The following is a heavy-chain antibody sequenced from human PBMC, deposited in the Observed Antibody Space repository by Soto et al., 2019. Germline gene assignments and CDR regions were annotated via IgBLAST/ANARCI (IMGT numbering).Heavy chain of an antibody. J-gene: IGHJ5*02. CDR2: MSYSGST. Sequence: SETLSLTCTLSGDSISSGSYFWTWIRQPPGKGLEWIGYMSYSGSTYCNPSLKSRVTISLDTSKNQFSLRLSSVTAADTAVYYCARSVFPWGQGTLVTVS. CDR1: GDSISSGSYF. CDR3: ARSVFP. V-gene: IGHV4-31*03.